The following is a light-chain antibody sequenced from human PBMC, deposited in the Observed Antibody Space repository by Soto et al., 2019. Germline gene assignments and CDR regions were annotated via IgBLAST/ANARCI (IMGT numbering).Light chain of an antibody. CDR3: QQYNYWPL. Sequence: DIQMTQSPSTLSASVGDRITITCRASQSVNTWLAWYQQKPRKAPKLLIYDASSLESGVPSRFSGSGSGTEFTLTISSLQSEDFAVYYCQQYNYWPLFGPGTKVDI. V-gene: IGKV1-5*01. CDR1: QSVNTW. J-gene: IGKJ3*01. CDR2: DAS.